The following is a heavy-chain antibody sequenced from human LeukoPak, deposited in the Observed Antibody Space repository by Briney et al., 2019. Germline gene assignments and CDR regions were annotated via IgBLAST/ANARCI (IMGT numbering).Heavy chain of an antibody. D-gene: IGHD2-2*01. Sequence: PGGSLRLSCAASGFTFSSYEMNWVRQAPGKGLEWVSYISSSGSTIYYADSVKGRFTISRDNAKNLLYLQMNSLRAEDTAVYYCAVVVVPAAELVPDAFDIWGQGTMVTVSS. CDR1: GFTFSSYE. CDR2: ISSSGSTI. J-gene: IGHJ3*02. CDR3: AVVVVPAAELVPDAFDI. V-gene: IGHV3-48*03.